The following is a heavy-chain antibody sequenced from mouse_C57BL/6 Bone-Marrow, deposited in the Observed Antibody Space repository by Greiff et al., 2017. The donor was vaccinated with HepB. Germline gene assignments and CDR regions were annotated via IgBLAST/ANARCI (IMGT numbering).Heavy chain of an antibody. CDR3: SYDLLDG. CDR1: GFTFSDYG. Sequence: VHLVESGGGLVKPGGSLKLSCAASGFTFSDYGMSWVRQTPETGLEWVAYISSGSSTIYYADTVKGRFTISRDNAKNTLFLQMTSLRSGDTAMYYCSYDLLDGWGQGATLTVSS. CDR2: ISSGSSTI. J-gene: IGHJ2*01. V-gene: IGHV5-17*01. D-gene: IGHD2-3*01.